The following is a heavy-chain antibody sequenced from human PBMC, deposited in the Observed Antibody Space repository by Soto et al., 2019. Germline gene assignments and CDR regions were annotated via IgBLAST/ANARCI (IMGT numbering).Heavy chain of an antibody. D-gene: IGHD5-18*01. CDR2: TNHSGST. V-gene: IGHV4-34*01. J-gene: IGHJ4*02. Sequence: QVQLQQWGAGLLKPSETLSLTCAVYGGSFSGYYWSWIRQPPGKGLEWIGETNHSGSTNYNPSLKSRVTISVDTSKNQFSLKLSSVTAADTAVYYCARLAWIQLWLRGSYFDYWGQGTLVTVSS. CDR1: GGSFSGYY. CDR3: ARLAWIQLWLRGSYFDY.